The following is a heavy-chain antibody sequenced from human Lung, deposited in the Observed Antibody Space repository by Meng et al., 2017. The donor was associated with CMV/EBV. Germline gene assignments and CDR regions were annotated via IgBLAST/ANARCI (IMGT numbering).Heavy chain of an antibody. D-gene: IGHD6-19*01. CDR3: ARDPYATGWAG. CDR2: IYHSGGT. CDR1: GGSISISTW. J-gene: IGHJ4*02. V-gene: IGHV4-4*02. Sequence: QGAGTGLVEASGPLSLTCAGPGGSISISTWWSWVRQPPGKGLEWIGEIYHSGGTNYNPSLRGRVTISLDKSKNQFSLTLRSVTAADTAVYYCARDPYATGWAGWGQGTLVTVSS.